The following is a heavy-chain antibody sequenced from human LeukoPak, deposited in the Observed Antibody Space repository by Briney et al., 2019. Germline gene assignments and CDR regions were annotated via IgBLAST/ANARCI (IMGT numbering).Heavy chain of an antibody. CDR1: GCSISNYF. CDR2: IYYRGST. CDR3: AGGYSYGEIWFDP. V-gene: IGHV4-59*01. D-gene: IGHD5-18*01. J-gene: IGHJ5*02. Sequence: SETLSLTCTVSGCSISNYFWSWIRQPPGKGLEWMGYIYYRGSTNYNPSLKSRVTISVDTSKNEFALKLSSVSAADTAVYYCAGGYSYGEIWFDPWGHGTLVTVSS.